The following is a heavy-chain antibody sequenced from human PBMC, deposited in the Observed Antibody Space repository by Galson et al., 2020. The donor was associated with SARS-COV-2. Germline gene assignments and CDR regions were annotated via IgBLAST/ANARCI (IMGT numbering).Heavy chain of an antibody. V-gene: IGHV4-31*01. CDR3: ARTQVVRGWYDAFDI. J-gene: IGHJ3*02. Sequence: SETLSLTCTVSGGSISSGGYYWSWIRQHPGKGLEWIGYIYYSGSTSCNPSLKSLVTISVDTSKNQFSLNLKSVSAADTAVYYCARTQVVRGWYDAFDIWGQGTMVTVSS. CDR1: GGSISSGGYY. CDR2: IYYSGST. D-gene: IGHD6-19*01.